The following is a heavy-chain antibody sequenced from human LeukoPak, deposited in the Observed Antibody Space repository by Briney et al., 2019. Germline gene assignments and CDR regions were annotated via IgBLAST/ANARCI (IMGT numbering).Heavy chain of an antibody. V-gene: IGHV3-30*02. CDR1: GFTFSSYG. CDR3: AKVRYYYGSGSYYSGPSDS. CDR2: IRYDGSNK. Sequence: GGSLRLSCAASGFTFSSYGMHWVRQAPGKGLEWVAFIRYDGSNKYYADSVKGRFTISRDNSRNTLFLQMNSLRAEDTAVYYCAKVRYYYGSGSYYSGPSDSWGQGTLVTVSS. D-gene: IGHD3-10*01. J-gene: IGHJ4*02.